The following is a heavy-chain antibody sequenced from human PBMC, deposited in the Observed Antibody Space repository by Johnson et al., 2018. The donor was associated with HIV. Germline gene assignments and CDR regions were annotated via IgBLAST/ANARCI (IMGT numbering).Heavy chain of an antibody. CDR2: IYSGSNT. CDR3: AREGRGMIDAFDI. Sequence: VPLLESGGALIQPGGSLILSCAASRFALSSNYMSWVRQAPGKGLAWVSVIYSGSNTYYADSVKGRFTISRDNSKNTLYLQMGSLRAEDMAVYYCAREGRGMIDAFDIWGQGTMVTVSS. CDR1: RFALSSNY. J-gene: IGHJ3*02. D-gene: IGHD3-16*01. V-gene: IGHV3-66*03.